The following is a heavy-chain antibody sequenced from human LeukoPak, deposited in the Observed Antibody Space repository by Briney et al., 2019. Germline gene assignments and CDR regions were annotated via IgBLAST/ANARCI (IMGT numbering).Heavy chain of an antibody. D-gene: IGHD4-17*01. J-gene: IGHJ3*02. CDR3: ARGWHDYGDYGRAFDI. CDR2: ISAYNGNT. Sequence: ASVKVSCTASGYTFTSYGISWVRQAPGQGLEWMGWISAYNGNTNYAQKLQGRVTMTTDTSTSTDYMQLRSLRSDDTAVYYCARGWHDYGDYGRAFDIWGQGTMVTVSS. V-gene: IGHV1-18*01. CDR1: GYTFTSYG.